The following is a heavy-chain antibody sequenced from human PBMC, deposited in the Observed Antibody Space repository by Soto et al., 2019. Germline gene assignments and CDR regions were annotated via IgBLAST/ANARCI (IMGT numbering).Heavy chain of an antibody. CDR2: ISGSGGSI. CDR3: ARKGYCTSTSCYVDY. J-gene: IGHJ4*02. CDR1: GFTFSSYA. D-gene: IGHD2-2*01. V-gene: IGHV3-23*01. Sequence: GGSLRLSCAASGFTFSSYAMSWVRQAPGKGLEWVSAISGSGGSIGYAESVKGRFTISRDNAKNSLFLQMNSLRAEDTALYYCARKGYCTSTSCYVDYWGQGTLVTVSS.